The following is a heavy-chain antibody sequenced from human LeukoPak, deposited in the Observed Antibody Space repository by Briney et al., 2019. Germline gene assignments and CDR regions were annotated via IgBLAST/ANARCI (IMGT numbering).Heavy chain of an antibody. CDR2: IYSGGST. CDR3: ARDWTKRFYDIRLDY. Sequence: GGSLRLSCAASGFTVSSNYMSWVRQAPGKGLEWVSVIYSGGSTYYADSVKGRFTISRDNSKNTLYLQMNSLRAEDTAVYYCARDWTKRFYDIRLDYWGQGTLVTVSS. J-gene: IGHJ4*02. D-gene: IGHD3-9*01. V-gene: IGHV3-66*01. CDR1: GFTVSSNY.